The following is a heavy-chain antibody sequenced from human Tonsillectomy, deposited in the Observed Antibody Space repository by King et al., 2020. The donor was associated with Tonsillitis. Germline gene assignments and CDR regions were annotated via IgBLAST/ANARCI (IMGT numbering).Heavy chain of an antibody. Sequence: DVQLVESGGGLIQPGGSLRLSCAASGFTVSSNYMSWVRQAPGKGLEWVSVSYSGGSTYYADSVKGRFTISRDNSKNTLCLQMNSLRAEDTAVYYCARTGLLWLGPFDICGEGTIGPLS. CDR2: SYSGGST. D-gene: IGHD2-21*01. V-gene: IGHV3-53*01. CDR1: GFTVSSNY. J-gene: IGHJ3*02. CDR3: ARTGLLWLGPFDI.